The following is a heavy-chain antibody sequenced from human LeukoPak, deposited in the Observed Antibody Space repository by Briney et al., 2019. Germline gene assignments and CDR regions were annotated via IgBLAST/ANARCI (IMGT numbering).Heavy chain of an antibody. CDR3: ARVLWYGELSHLDY. J-gene: IGHJ4*02. V-gene: IGHV3-48*03. CDR2: ISSSGSTI. CDR1: GFTFSSYE. D-gene: IGHD3-10*01. Sequence: PGGSLRLSCAASGFTFSSYEMNWVRQAPGKGLEWVSYISSSGSTIYYADSVKGRFTISRDNAKNSLYLQMNSLRADDTAVYYCARVLWYGELSHLDYWGQGTLVTGSS.